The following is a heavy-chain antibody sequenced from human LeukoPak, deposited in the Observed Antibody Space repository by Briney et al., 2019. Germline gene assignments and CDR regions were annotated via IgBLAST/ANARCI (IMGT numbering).Heavy chain of an antibody. J-gene: IGHJ4*02. CDR2: ISSSSSSI. CDR1: GFTFSSYW. D-gene: IGHD5-18*01. Sequence: GGSLRLSCAASGFTFSSYWMSWVRQAPGKGLEWVSSISSSSSSIYYADSVKGRFTISRDDARNSLYLQMNSLRAEDTAVYYCARTSSGYSYGRGDYWGQGAMVIVSS. V-gene: IGHV3-21*01. CDR3: ARTSSGYSYGRGDY.